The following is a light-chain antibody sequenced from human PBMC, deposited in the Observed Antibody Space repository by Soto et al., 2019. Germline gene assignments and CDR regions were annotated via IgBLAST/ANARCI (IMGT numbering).Light chain of an antibody. Sequence: EIGLKQSRGTLSMSPGERATLHCRASLSLSSSYIAWYQQKPGQAPRLLIYGASSRATGIPDRFSGSGSGTEFTLTITRLEPEDFAVYHCQQYGNSPWTFAQGTKVDIK. CDR1: LSLSSSY. CDR3: QQYGNSPWT. CDR2: GAS. V-gene: IGKV3-20*01. J-gene: IGKJ1*01.